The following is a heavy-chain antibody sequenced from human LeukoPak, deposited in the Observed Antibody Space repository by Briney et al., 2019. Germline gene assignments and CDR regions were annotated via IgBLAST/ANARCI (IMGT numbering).Heavy chain of an antibody. CDR3: ARHKQGYTTSWFY. V-gene: IGHV4-39*01. CDR1: GGSISSTSYY. D-gene: IGHD6-13*01. CDR2: IYYSGKT. Sequence: SETLSLTCTVSGGSISSTSYYWGWIRQPPGKGLECIGSIYYSGKTYYNPSLKSRVTISVDTSKNQFSLKLSSVTAADTAVYYCARHKQGYTTSWFYWGQGTLVTASS. J-gene: IGHJ4*02.